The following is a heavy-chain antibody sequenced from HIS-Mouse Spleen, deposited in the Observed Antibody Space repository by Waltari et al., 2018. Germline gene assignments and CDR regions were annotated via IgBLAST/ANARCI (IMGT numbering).Heavy chain of an antibody. CDR2: INPNSGGT. J-gene: IGHJ6*02. D-gene: IGHD1-26*01. Sequence: QVQLVQSGAEVKKPGASVKVSCKASGYTFTGYYMHWVRQAPGQGLEWMGWINPNSGGTNYAKKFQGRVTRTRDTSISTAYMELSRLRSDDTAVYYCARGGSGSYYYYYYGMDVWGQGTTVTVSS. CDR1: GYTFTGYY. V-gene: IGHV1-2*02. CDR3: ARGGSGSYYYYYYGMDV.